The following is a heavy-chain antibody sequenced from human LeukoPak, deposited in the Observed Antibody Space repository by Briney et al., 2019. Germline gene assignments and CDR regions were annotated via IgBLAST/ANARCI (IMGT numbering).Heavy chain of an antibody. D-gene: IGHD3-22*01. J-gene: IGHJ4*02. CDR2: ISGSGGST. Sequence: GGSLRLSCAASGFTFSSYAMSWVRQAPGKGLEWVSAISGSGGSTYYADSVKGRFTISRDNSKDTLYLQMNSLRAEDTAVYYCYIPYYDTSAYKGYWGQGTLVTVSS. CDR1: GFTFSSYA. V-gene: IGHV3-23*01. CDR3: YIPYYDTSAYKGY.